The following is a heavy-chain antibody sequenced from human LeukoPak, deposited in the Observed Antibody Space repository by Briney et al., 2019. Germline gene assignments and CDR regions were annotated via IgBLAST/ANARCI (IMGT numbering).Heavy chain of an antibody. Sequence: GGSLRLSCAASGFTFSDYYMSWIRQAPGKGLEWISGISGSGASTYYADSVKGRFTISRDDSRNTLYLQMNSLRGDDTAVYYCAKDVGKWESLHFFDYWGQGTLVTVSS. CDR1: GFTFSDYY. CDR2: ISGSGAST. V-gene: IGHV3-23*01. D-gene: IGHD1-26*01. CDR3: AKDVGKWESLHFFDY. J-gene: IGHJ4*02.